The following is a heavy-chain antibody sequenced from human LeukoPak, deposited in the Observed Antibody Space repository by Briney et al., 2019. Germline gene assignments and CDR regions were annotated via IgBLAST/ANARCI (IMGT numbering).Heavy chain of an antibody. D-gene: IGHD3-9*01. V-gene: IGHV1-69*05. CDR1: GGTFSSYA. J-gene: IGHJ5*02. CDR2: IIPIFGTA. CDR3: ARLVDISFDP. Sequence: GASVTVSYLASGGTFSSYAISWVRQAPGQGLEWMRGIIPIFGTANYAQKFQGRVTITTDESTSTAYMELSSLRSEDTAVYYCARLVDISFDPWGQGTLVTVSS.